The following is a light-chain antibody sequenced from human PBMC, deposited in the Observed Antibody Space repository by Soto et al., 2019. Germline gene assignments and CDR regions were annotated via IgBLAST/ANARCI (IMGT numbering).Light chain of an antibody. CDR2: GAT. CDR1: QSVSIL. CDR3: QQYGSSPVT. V-gene: IGKV3-20*01. Sequence: TPAPPTLPASPGGRPTRSCRASQSVSILLAWYQQKPGQAPRLLIHGATTRATGIPARFSGSGSGTDFTLTISRLEPEDFAVYYCQQYGSSPVTFGQGTKVDIK. J-gene: IGKJ1*01.